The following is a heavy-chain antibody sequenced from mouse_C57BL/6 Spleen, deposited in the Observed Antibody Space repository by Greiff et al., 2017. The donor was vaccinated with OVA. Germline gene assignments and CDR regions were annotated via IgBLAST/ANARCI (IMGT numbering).Heavy chain of an antibody. J-gene: IGHJ2*01. CDR2: INPYNGGT. Sequence: EVQLQQSGPVLVKPGASVKMSCKASGYTFTDYYMNWVKQSHGKSLEWIGVINPYNGGTSYNQKFKGKATLTVDKSSSTAYMELNSLTSEDSAVYYCARSGGYYLDYWGQGTTLTVSS. V-gene: IGHV1-19*01. CDR1: GYTFTDYY. CDR3: ARSGGYYLDY. D-gene: IGHD1-1*02.